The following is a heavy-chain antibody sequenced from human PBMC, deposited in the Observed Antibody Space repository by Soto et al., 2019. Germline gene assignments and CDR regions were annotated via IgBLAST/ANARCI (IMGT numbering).Heavy chain of an antibody. V-gene: IGHV4-59*01. Sequence: SETLSLTCTVSGGSISSYYWSWIRQPPGKGLEWIGSIYYSGTTNYNPSLKSRVTISLDTSKNQFSLKLSSVTAADAAVYYCARGMVGGLAGRESYFDYWGRGTLVTVSS. J-gene: IGHJ4*02. D-gene: IGHD2-8*01. CDR1: GGSISSYY. CDR3: ARGMVGGLAGRESYFDY. CDR2: IYYSGTT.